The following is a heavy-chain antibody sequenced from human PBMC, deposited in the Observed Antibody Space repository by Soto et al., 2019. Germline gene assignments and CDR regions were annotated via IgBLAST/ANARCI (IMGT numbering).Heavy chain of an antibody. CDR3: ARDYGSGSYYLPFDY. CDR1: GYTFTSYA. Sequence: KVSCKASGYTFTSYAMHWVRQAPGQRLEWMGWINAGNGNTKYSQKFQGRVTITRDTSASTAYMELSSLRSEDTAVYYCARDYGSGSYYLPFDYWGQGTLVTVSS. D-gene: IGHD3-10*01. J-gene: IGHJ4*02. CDR2: INAGNGNT. V-gene: IGHV1-3*01.